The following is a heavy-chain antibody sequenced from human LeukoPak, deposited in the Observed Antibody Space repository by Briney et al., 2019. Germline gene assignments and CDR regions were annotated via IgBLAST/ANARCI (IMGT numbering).Heavy chain of an antibody. CDR2: ISSTSSSI. J-gene: IGHJ4*02. V-gene: IGHV3-21*01. Sequence: GGSLRLSCAASGFTFSSYSMNWARQAPGTGLEWVSSISSTSSSITYTDSVKGRFTISRDNANNSMYLQMDSLRAEDTAVYYCARDPPSRGTRYFDYWGQGTLVTVSS. D-gene: IGHD3-16*01. CDR3: ARDPPSRGTRYFDY. CDR1: GFTFSSYS.